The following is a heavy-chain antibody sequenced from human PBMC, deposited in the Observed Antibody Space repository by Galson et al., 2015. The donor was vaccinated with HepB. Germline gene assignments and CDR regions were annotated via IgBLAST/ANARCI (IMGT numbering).Heavy chain of an antibody. J-gene: IGHJ6*02. D-gene: IGHD6-13*01. V-gene: IGHV1-69*13. CDR1: GGTFSSYA. CDR2: IIPIFGTA. Sequence: SVKVSCKASGGTFSSYAISWVRQAPGQGLEWMGGIIPIFGTANYAQKFQGRVTITADESTGTAYMELSSLRSEDTAVYYCARPNYGIAAAGSYYYGMDVWGQGTTVTVSS. CDR3: ARPNYGIAAAGSYYYGMDV.